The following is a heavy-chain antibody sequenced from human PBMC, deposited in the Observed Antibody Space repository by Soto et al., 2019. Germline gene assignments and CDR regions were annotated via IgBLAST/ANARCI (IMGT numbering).Heavy chain of an antibody. Sequence: EVQLVESGGGLVQPGGSLKLSCAASGFTFSGSAMHWVRQASGKGLEWVGRIRSKANSYATAYAASVKGRFTISRDDSKNTAYLQMNSLKTEDRAVYYCTRLGGGGAAAGTSGMDVWGQGTTVTVSS. V-gene: IGHV3-73*02. CDR3: TRLGGGGAAAGTSGMDV. CDR1: GFTFSGSA. CDR2: IRSKANSYAT. D-gene: IGHD6-13*01. J-gene: IGHJ6*02.